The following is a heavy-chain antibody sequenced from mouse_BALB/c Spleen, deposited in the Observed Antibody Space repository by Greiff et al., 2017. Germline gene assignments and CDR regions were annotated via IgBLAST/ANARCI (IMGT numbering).Heavy chain of an antibody. D-gene: IGHD2-1*01. V-gene: IGHV5-17*02. CDR2: ISSGSSTI. J-gene: IGHJ2*01. CDR3: ARSRVYGNRCYFDY. Sequence: EVQRVESGGGLVQPGGSRKLSCAASGFTFSSFGMHWVRQAPEKGLEWVAYISSGSSTIYYADTVKGRFTISRDNPKNTLFLQMTSLRSEDTAMYYCARSRVYGNRCYFDYWGQGTTLTVSS. CDR1: GFTFSSFG.